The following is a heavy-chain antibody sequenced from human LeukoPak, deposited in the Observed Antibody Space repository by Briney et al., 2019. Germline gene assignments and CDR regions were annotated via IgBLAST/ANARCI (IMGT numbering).Heavy chain of an antibody. CDR2: MNPNSGNT. CDR3: ARSDYDYVWGSYRYYY. J-gene: IGHJ4*02. V-gene: IGHV1-8*03. Sequence: GASVKVSCKAAGYTFTSYDINWVRQATGQGLEWMGWMNPNSGNTGYAQKFQGRVTITRNTSISTAYMELSSLRSEDTAVYYCARSDYDYVWGSYRYYYWGQGTLVTVCS. D-gene: IGHD3-16*02. CDR1: GYTFTSYD.